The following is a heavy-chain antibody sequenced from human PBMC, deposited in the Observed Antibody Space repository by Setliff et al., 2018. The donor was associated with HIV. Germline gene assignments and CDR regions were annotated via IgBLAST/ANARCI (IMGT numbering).Heavy chain of an antibody. V-gene: IGHV4-34*01. CDR3: AAKPMIRGRPFAF. J-gene: IGHJ4*02. Sequence: SGSLSLTCAVYGPSFSGYYWNWIRQFPGKSLEWIGEINHSGTTNYSPSFKSRLNISVDVSKNQFSLRLASLSAADTAAYFCAAKPMIRGRPFAFWGQATLVTVSS. D-gene: IGHD3-10*01. CDR2: INHSGTT. CDR1: GPSFSGYY.